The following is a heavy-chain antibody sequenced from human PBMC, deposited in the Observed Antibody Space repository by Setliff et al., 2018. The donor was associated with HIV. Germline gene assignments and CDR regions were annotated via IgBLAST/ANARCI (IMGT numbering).Heavy chain of an antibody. V-gene: IGHV1-2*02. D-gene: IGHD3-9*01. CDR3: AAQAGILTGYYMGAFDI. J-gene: IGHJ3*02. Sequence: ASVKVSCKAPGYTFTNYYLHWVRQAPGQGLEWMGWINPNSGGTNHGGTNYAQKFQGRVTMTRDMSTSTAYMELSSLRSEDTAVYYCAAQAGILTGYYMGAFDIWGQGTMVTVSS. CDR1: GYTFTNYY. CDR2: INPNSGGTNHGGT.